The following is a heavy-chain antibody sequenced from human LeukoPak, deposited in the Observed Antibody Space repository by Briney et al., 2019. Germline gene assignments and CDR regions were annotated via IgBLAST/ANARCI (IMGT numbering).Heavy chain of an antibody. CDR3: ARAPRSNYYYYHYMDV. Sequence: GESLKISCKGSGYSFTSYWIGWVRQMPGKGLEWMGIIYPVDSDTRYSPSFQGQVTISADKSISTAYLQWSSLKASDTAMYYCARAPRSNYYYYHYMDVWGKGTTVTLSS. CDR1: GYSFTSYW. D-gene: IGHD4-11*01. V-gene: IGHV5-51*01. CDR2: IYPVDSDT. J-gene: IGHJ6*03.